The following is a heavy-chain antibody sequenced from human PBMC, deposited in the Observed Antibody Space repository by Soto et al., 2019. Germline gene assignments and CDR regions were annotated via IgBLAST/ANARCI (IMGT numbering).Heavy chain of an antibody. Sequence: QVQLQQWGAGLLKPSETLSLTCAVYGGSFSGYYWSWIRQPPGKGLEWIGEINHSGSTNYNPSLKSRVTISVDTSKNQFSLKLSSVTAADTAVYYCARVQGSGYNWFDPWGQGTLVTVSP. J-gene: IGHJ5*02. CDR1: GGSFSGYY. CDR2: INHSGST. V-gene: IGHV4-34*01. CDR3: ARVQGSGYNWFDP. D-gene: IGHD3-10*01.